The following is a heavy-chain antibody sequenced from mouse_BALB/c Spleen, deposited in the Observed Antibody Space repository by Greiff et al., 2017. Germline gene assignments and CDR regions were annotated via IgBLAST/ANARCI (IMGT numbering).Heavy chain of an antibody. J-gene: IGHJ2*01. Sequence: QVQLKESGPELVKPGASVKISCKASGYAFSSSWMNWVKQRPGQGLEWIGRIYPGDGDTNYNGKFKGKATLTADKSSSTAYMQLSSLTSVDSAVYFCARYLERGYFDYWGQGTTLTVSS. CDR1: GYAFSSSW. CDR3: ARYLERGYFDY. CDR2: IYPGDGDT. V-gene: IGHV1-82*01.